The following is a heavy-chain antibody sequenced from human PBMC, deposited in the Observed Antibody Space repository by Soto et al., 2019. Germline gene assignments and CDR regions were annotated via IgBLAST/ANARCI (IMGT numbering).Heavy chain of an antibody. V-gene: IGHV1-8*01. CDR1: GYTFTRWD. CDR2: MNPRSGNT. J-gene: IGHJ4*01. D-gene: IGHD6-6*01. Sequence: QVHLVQSGAEVKKPGASVKVSCKASGYTFTRWDVYWVRQAAGQGLEWMGYMNPRSGNTGYEQKFQGRVTMTRDTSISTAYMELSSLTSDDTAVYYCTASSSRGAGLDFWGEGTPVTVSS. CDR3: TASSSRGAGLDF.